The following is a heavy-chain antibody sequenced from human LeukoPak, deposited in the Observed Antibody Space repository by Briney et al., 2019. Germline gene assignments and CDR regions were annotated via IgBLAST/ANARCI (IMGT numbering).Heavy chain of an antibody. J-gene: IGHJ4*02. CDR2: INHSGST. D-gene: IGHD1-7*01. CDR3: ARGSITGTTRLYY. V-gene: IGHV4-34*01. CDR1: GGSFSGYY. Sequence: SETLSLTCAVYGGSFSGYYWSWIRQPPGKGLEWIGEINHSGSTNYNPSLKSRVTISVDTSKNQFSLKLSSVTAADTAVYYCARGSITGTTRLYYWGQGTLVTVSS.